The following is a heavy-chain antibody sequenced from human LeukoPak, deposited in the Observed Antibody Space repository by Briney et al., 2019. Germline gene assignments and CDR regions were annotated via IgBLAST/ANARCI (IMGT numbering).Heavy chain of an antibody. J-gene: IGHJ4*02. CDR3: ARDARKQWLAPEDY. D-gene: IGHD6-19*01. V-gene: IGHV1-2*02. CDR1: GYTFTGYY. Sequence: ASVKVSCKASGYTFTGYYMHWVRQAPGQGLEWMGWINPNSGGTNYAQKFQGRVTMTRDTSISTAYMELSRLRSDDTAVYYCARDARKQWLAPEDYWGQGTLVTVSS. CDR2: INPNSGGT.